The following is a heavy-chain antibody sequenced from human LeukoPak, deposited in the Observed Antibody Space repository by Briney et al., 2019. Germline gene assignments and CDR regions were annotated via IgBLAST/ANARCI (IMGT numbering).Heavy chain of an antibody. Sequence: EASVKVSCKASGGTFSSYAIRWVRQAPGQGLEWMGGIIPIFGTANYEQKFQRRVTITTDESTSTAYMELSSLRSEDTAVYYCARDMKSSVGSSGYYYWDYWGQGTLVTVSS. J-gene: IGHJ4*02. CDR3: ARDMKSSVGSSGYYYWDY. D-gene: IGHD3-22*01. V-gene: IGHV1-69*05. CDR2: IIPIFGTA. CDR1: GGTFSSYA.